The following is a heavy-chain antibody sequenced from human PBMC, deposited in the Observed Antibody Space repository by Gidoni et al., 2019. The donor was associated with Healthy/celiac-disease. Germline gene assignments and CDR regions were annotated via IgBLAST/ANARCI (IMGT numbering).Heavy chain of an antibody. D-gene: IGHD6-6*01. CDR3: ASPYSSSSNYYYGMDV. CDR1: GYPFTSYA. J-gene: IGHJ6*02. Sequence: QVQLVQSGAEVKKPGASVKVSCKASGYPFTSYAMHWVRQAPGQRLEWMGWINAGNGNTKYSQKFQGRVTITRDTSASTAYMELSSLRSEDTAVYYCASPYSSSSNYYYGMDVWGQGTTVTVSS. V-gene: IGHV1-3*01. CDR2: INAGNGNT.